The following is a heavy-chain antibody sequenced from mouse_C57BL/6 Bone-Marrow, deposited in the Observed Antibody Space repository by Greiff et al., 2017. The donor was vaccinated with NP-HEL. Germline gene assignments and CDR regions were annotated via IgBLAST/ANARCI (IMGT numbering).Heavy chain of an antibody. J-gene: IGHJ3*01. V-gene: IGHV5-6*01. CDR3: ARDVAYYERGSFAY. Sequence: EVKLLESGGDLVKPGGSLKLSCAASGFTFSSYGMSWVRQTPEKRLEWVATISSGGSYTSYPDSVQGRFTISRDNAKNTLYLQMSNLKSEDTAMYYCARDVAYYERGSFAYWGQGTLVTVSA. CDR1: GFTFSSYG. CDR2: ISSGGSYT. D-gene: IGHD1-1*01.